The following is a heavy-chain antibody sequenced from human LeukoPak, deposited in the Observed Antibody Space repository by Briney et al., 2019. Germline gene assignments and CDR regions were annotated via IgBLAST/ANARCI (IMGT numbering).Heavy chain of an antibody. Sequence: SETLSLTCTVSGGSISSGGYYWSWIRQHPGKGLEWIGYIYYSGSTYYNPSLKSRVTISVDTSKNQFSLKLSSVTAADTAVYYCARSRGGLAARVFDYWGQGTLVTVSS. V-gene: IGHV4-31*03. J-gene: IGHJ4*02. D-gene: IGHD6-6*01. CDR1: GGSISSGGYY. CDR3: ARSRGGLAARVFDY. CDR2: IYYSGST.